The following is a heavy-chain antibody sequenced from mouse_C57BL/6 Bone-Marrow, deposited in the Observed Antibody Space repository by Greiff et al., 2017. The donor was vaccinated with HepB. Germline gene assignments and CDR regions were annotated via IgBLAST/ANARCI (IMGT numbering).Heavy chain of an antibody. J-gene: IGHJ3*01. D-gene: IGHD2-2*01. CDR2: INPSTGGT. Sequence: VQLQQSGPELVKPGASVKISCKASGYSFTGYYMNWVKQSPEKSLEWIGEINPSTGGTTYNQKFKAKATLTVDKSSSTAYMQLKSLTSEDSAVYYCARGLSPWFAYWGQGTLVTVSA. CDR3: ARGLSPWFAY. V-gene: IGHV1-42*01. CDR1: GYSFTGYY.